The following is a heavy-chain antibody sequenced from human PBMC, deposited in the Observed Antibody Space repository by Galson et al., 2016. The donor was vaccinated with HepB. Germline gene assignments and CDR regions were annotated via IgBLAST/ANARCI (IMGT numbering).Heavy chain of an antibody. CDR2: IYWDDDK. V-gene: IGHV2-5*02. Sequence: PALVKPTQTLTLTCTFSGFSLSTSAVGVQWIRQPPGKALERLALIYWDDDKEYSPSLRSRLTITKDTSKNQVVLIMTNMDPEDTGTYYCAHSSGWTIDFWGHGTLVTVTS. CDR3: AHSSGWTIDF. J-gene: IGHJ4*01. CDR1: GFSLSTSAVG. D-gene: IGHD6-19*01.